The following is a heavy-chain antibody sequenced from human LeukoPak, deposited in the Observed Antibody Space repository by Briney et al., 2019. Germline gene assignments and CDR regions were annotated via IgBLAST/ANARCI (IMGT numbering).Heavy chain of an antibody. CDR2: INYRGST. CDR3: TRGKPETVFDS. CDR1: GGSFSGYC. Sequence: PSETLSLTCSVYGGSFSGYCWSWIRQPPGKGLEWIGEINYRGSTNYNPSLKTRVTISLDRSKHQFSLKLTSVTAADTAVYYCTRGKPETVFDSWGRGTLVTVSS. J-gene: IGHJ4*01. V-gene: IGHV4-34*01.